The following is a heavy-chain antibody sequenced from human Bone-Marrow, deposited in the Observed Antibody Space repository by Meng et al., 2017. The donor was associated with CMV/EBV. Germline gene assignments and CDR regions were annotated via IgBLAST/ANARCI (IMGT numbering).Heavy chain of an antibody. V-gene: IGHV3-11*04. CDR1: GFTFSDYY. D-gene: IGHD6-13*01. Sequence: GSLRLSCAASGFTFSDYYMSWIRQAPGKGLEWVSYISSSGSTIYYADSVKGRFTISRDNAKNSLYLQMNSLRAEDTAVYYCARGQSSSWSDYYYYYGMDVWGQGTTVTVSS. J-gene: IGHJ6*02. CDR3: ARGQSSSWSDYYYYYGMDV. CDR2: ISSSGSTI.